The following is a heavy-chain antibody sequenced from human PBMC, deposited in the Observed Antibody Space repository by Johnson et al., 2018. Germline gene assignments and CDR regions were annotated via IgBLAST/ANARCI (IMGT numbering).Heavy chain of an antibody. Sequence: QVQLVESGGGVVQPGRSLRLSCAASGFTFSSYGMHWVRQAPGKGLEWVAVIWYDGSNKYYADSVKGRCTISRDNSKNTQYLQMNSLRAEDKAVYYCARYCGGDCYGPTRSHYYYYGMDVWGQGTTVTVSS. J-gene: IGHJ6*02. CDR2: IWYDGSNK. CDR1: GFTFSSYG. CDR3: ARYCGGDCYGPTRSHYYYYGMDV. D-gene: IGHD2-21*02. V-gene: IGHV3-33*01.